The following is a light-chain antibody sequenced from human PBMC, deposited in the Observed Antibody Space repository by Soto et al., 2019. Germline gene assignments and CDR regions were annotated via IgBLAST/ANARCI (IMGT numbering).Light chain of an antibody. CDR1: SSDVGGYNY. Sequence: QLVLTQPASVSGSPGQSITISCTGTSSDVGGYNYVSWYQQHPGKAPKFMIYDVSNRPSGVSDRFSGSKSGNTASLTISGLQAEDEADYYCSSSTTGSTPVVFGGGTKLTVL. CDR2: DVS. J-gene: IGLJ2*01. V-gene: IGLV2-14*01. CDR3: SSSTTGSTPVV.